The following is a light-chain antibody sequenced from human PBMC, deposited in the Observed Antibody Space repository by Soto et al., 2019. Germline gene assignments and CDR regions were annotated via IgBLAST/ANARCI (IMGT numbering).Light chain of an antibody. J-gene: IGLJ3*02. CDR3: GTWDSSLSRGV. CDR2: DND. CDR1: SSDIGNNF. Sequence: QAVVTQPPSVSAAPGQTVTISCSGSSSDIGNNFVSWYQHLPGTAPKLLIYDNDMRPSGIPDRFSASKSGTSATLGITGLQTGDEADYYCGTWDSSLSRGVFGGGTKVTVL. V-gene: IGLV1-51*01.